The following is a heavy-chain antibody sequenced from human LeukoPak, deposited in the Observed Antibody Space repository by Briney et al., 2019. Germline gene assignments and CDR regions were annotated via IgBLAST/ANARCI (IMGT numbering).Heavy chain of an antibody. Sequence: ASVKVSCKTSNYTFTNYGISWVRQAPGQGLEWMGWISAYNGNTNYAQKLQGRVTMTTDTSTSTAYMELRSLRSDDTAVYYCAVAMRGYSYGTWYYFDYWGQGTLVTVSS. CDR1: NYTFTNYG. CDR2: ISAYNGNT. J-gene: IGHJ4*02. V-gene: IGHV1-18*01. D-gene: IGHD5-18*01. CDR3: AVAMRGYSYGTWYYFDY.